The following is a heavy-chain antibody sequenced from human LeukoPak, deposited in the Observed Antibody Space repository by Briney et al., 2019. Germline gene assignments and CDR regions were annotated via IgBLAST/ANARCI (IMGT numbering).Heavy chain of an antibody. CDR3: ARGRTSGTAGVLAY. D-gene: IGHD1-1*01. J-gene: IGHJ4*02. CDR2: ISSSSSYI. V-gene: IGHV3-21*01. CDR1: GFTFSSYS. Sequence: PGGSLRLSCAASGFTFSSYSMNWVRQAPGKGLEWVSSISSSSSYIYYADSVKGRFTISRDNDKNSLYLQMNSLRAEDTAVYYCARGRTSGTAGVLAYWGQGTLVTVFS.